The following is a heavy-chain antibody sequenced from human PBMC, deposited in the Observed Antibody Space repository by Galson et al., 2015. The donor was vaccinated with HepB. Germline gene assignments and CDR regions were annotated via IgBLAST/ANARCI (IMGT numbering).Heavy chain of an antibody. CDR2: ISYDGSNK. CDR1: GFTFSSYG. D-gene: IGHD3-22*01. J-gene: IGHJ4*02. Sequence: SLRLSCAASGFTFSSYGMHWVRQAPGKGLEWVAAISYDGSNKYYAASVKGRFTISRDNSKKTLYLQMNSLRAEETAVYYCAKDKEGITMIVGVLDYWGQGTLVTASS. V-gene: IGHV3-30*18. CDR3: AKDKEGITMIVGVLDY.